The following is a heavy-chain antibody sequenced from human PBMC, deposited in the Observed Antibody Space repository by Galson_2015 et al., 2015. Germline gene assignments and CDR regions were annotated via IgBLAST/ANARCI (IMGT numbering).Heavy chain of an antibody. Sequence: SLRLSCAASGFTFSSYGMHWVRQAPGKGLEWVAVVWFDGSKKYYADSVKGRFTISRDSSRNTLYLQMNSLSAEDTAFYYCARDFGPDNYKFDYWGHGTLVTVSS. J-gene: IGHJ4*01. CDR2: VWFDGSKK. CDR1: GFTFSSYG. CDR3: ARDFGPDNYKFDY. D-gene: IGHD5-24*01. V-gene: IGHV3-33*01.